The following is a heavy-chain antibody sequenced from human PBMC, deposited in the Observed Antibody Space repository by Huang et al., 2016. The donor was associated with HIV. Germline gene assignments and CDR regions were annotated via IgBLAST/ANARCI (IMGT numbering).Heavy chain of an antibody. CDR3: ARDHWYPLQNWFDL. CDR1: GYIFTKYG. D-gene: IGHD1-1*01. J-gene: IGHJ5*01. Sequence: QVELVQSGAEVKRPGASVRVSCKAAGYIFTKYGINWVRQAPGQGLEWMGWISAYNCNTNYAEKFQGRVTLTRDTSATTAYMELRDVTSADTAVYYCARDHWYPLQNWFDLWGQGTLVTVSS. CDR2: ISAYNCNT. V-gene: IGHV1-18*01.